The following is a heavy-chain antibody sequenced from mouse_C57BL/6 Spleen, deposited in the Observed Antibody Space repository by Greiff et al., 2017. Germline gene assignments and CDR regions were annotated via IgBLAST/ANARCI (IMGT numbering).Heavy chain of an antibody. J-gene: IGHJ1*03. CDR2: IHPNSGST. CDR3: AVTTVPWYFDV. D-gene: IGHD1-1*01. V-gene: IGHV1-64*01. CDR1: GYTFTSYW. Sequence: QVQLQQPGAELVTPGASVKLSCKASGYTFTSYWMHWVKQRPGQGLEWIGMIHPNSGSTNYNEKFKSKATLTVDKSSSTAYMQLSSLTSEDSAVYYCAVTTVPWYFDVWGTGTTVTVSS.